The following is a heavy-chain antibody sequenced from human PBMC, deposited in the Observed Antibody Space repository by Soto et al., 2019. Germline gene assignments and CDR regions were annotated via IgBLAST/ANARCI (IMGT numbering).Heavy chain of an antibody. J-gene: IGHJ4*01. Sequence: QVHLVQSGAEVKKPGASVKVSCKGSGYGFTTYGITWVRQAPGQGLEGMAWISAHNGNTNYAQKLQGRVTVSRDTSTSTAYMELRSLRSDDTAVYYCARGRYGDYWGHGALVTVSS. CDR1: GYGFTTYG. CDR3: ARGRYGDY. V-gene: IGHV1-18*01. CDR2: ISAHNGNT. D-gene: IGHD1-1*01.